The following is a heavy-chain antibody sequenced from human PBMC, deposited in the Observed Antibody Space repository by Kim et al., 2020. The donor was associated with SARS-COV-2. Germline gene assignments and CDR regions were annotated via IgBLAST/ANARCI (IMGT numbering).Heavy chain of an antibody. CDR3: TNVARAVAVGGY. Sequence: GGSLRLSCAASGFTFSNYAMSWVRQAPGKGPEWVSAINGRGSNTYYGDPVKGRFTISRDNSKNTLYLQMNSLGAEDTAVYFCTNVARAVAVGGYWGQGTLVTVSS. CDR2: INGRGSNT. D-gene: IGHD6-19*01. V-gene: IGHV3-23*01. J-gene: IGHJ4*02. CDR1: GFTFSNYA.